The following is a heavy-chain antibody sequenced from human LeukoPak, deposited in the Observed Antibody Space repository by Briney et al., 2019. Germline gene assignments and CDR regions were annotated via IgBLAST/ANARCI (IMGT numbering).Heavy chain of an antibody. CDR2: ISGSGGYT. CDR1: GFTFSSYA. CDR3: AKQLGYCSDGSCYFPY. Sequence: GGSLRLSCAASGFTFSSYAMSWVHQAPGKGLEWVSAISGSGGYTYYADSVQGRFTISRDNSKSTLCLQMNSLRAEDTAVYYCAKQLGYCSDGSCYFPYWGQGTLVTVSS. J-gene: IGHJ4*02. D-gene: IGHD2-15*01. V-gene: IGHV3-23*01.